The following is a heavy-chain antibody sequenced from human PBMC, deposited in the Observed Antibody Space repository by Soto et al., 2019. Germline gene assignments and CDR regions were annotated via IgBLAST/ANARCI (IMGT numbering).Heavy chain of an antibody. CDR1: GGSVSSGSYY. CDR2: IYYSGST. D-gene: IGHD2-15*01. V-gene: IGHV4-61*01. CDR3: VIDSGRWSIE. J-gene: IGHJ4*02. Sequence: PSETLSLTCTVSGGSVSSGSYYWSWIRQPPGKGLEWIGYIYYSGSTNYNPSLKSRVTISVDTSKNQFPLKLSSVTAADAAVYYCVIDSGRWSIEWGQGTLVTVSS.